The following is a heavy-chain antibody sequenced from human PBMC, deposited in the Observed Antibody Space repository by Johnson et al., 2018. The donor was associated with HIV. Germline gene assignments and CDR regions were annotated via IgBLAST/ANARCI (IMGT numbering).Heavy chain of an antibody. CDR3: ARDLAMIVVAYAFDI. D-gene: IGHD3-22*01. Sequence: QVQLVESGGGVVQPGRSLRLSCAASGFTFSSYAMHWVRQAPGKGLEWVAVISYDGSNKFYADSVKGRFTISRDNSKNTLYLQMNSLRAEDTAVYYCARDLAMIVVAYAFDIWGQGKMVTVSS. V-gene: IGHV3-30-3*01. CDR2: ISYDGSNK. CDR1: GFTFSSYA. J-gene: IGHJ3*02.